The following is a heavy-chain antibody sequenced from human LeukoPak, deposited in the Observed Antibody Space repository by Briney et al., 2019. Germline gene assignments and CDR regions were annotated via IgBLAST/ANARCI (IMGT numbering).Heavy chain of an antibody. CDR3: ARARTFYDILTGYSASTAIFDY. D-gene: IGHD3-9*01. V-gene: IGHV1-46*01. CDR1: GYTFTSYY. J-gene: IGHJ4*02. CDR2: INPSGGST. Sequence: ASLKVSCKASGYTFTSYYMHCVRQAPGQGLEWMGIINPSGGSTSYAQKFQGRVTMTRDTSTSTVYMELSSMRSEDTAVYYCARARTFYDILTGYSASTAIFDYWGQGTLVTVSS.